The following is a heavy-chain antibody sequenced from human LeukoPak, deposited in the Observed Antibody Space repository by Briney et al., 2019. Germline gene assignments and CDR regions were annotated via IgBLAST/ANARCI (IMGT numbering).Heavy chain of an antibody. Sequence: ASAKVSCKESGYTFTTYYLHWVRQAPGQGLEWMGIINHSGDGTSSAQKFQGRVTITRDTSTSTSYMGLSSLRSEETAVYYCARESPGIAAAGIFRAFDIWGQGRMVTVSS. CDR2: INHSGDGT. CDR1: GYTFTTYY. V-gene: IGHV1-46*01. J-gene: IGHJ3*02. D-gene: IGHD6-13*01. CDR3: ARESPGIAAAGIFRAFDI.